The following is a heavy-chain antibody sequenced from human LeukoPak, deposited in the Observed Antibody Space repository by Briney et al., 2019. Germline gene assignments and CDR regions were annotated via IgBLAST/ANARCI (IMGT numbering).Heavy chain of an antibody. CDR3: ARFEPYGLDV. J-gene: IGHJ6*02. Sequence: GESLKISCKGSGYSFSSYWIAWVRQTPGKGLEWMGIIYPGDSDTRYSPSLQGQVTVSADKSIGTAYLQWSSLRASDTAMYYCARFEPYGLDVWGQGTTVTVSS. D-gene: IGHD3-9*01. V-gene: IGHV5-51*01. CDR1: GYSFSSYW. CDR2: IYPGDSDT.